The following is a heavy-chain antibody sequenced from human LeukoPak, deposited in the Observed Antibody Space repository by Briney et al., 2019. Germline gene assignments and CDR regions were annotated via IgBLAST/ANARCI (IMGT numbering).Heavy chain of an antibody. CDR2: ISSSGSTI. CDR3: ARDHDSSGYYLPPYYYYGMDV. V-gene: IGHV3-48*03. CDR1: GFTFSSYE. D-gene: IGHD3-22*01. J-gene: IGHJ6*02. Sequence: PGGSLRLSCAASGFTFSSYEMNWVRQAPGKGLEWVSYISSSGSTIYYADSVKGRFTISRDNAKNSLYLQMNSLRAEDTAVYYCARDHDSSGYYLPPYYYYGMDVWGQGTTVTVFS.